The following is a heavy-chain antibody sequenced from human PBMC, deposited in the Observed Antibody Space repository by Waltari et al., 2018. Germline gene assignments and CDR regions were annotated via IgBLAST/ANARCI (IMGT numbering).Heavy chain of an antibody. CDR2: INQITWDT. V-gene: IGHV4-59*11. D-gene: IGHD2-2*01. J-gene: IGHJ5*01. Sequence: QVHLQESCPGLVTPSETLSLTCTVSNGSLNNHYCRWIRQPPGKRMEWIGWINQITWDTNYNPCLESRVIISSDTSKNQFSLKLTSVTAADTAIYYCAREGSLYSSTGGWIGPWGQGMLVTVSS. CDR3: AREGSLYSSTGGWIGP. CDR1: NGSLNNHY.